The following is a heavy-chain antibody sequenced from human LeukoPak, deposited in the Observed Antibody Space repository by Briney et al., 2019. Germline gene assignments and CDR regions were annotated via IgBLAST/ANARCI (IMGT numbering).Heavy chain of an antibody. V-gene: IGHV4-38-2*02. CDR2: LYHSGST. J-gene: IGHJ4*02. Sequence: PSETLSFTCSVSGYSISSGYYWGWIRQAPGKGLEWIGNLYHSGSTYYNPSLKSRVSISVDTSKNQFSLNLSSVTAADTAVYYCATEIQNIACRVYWGQGTLVTVSS. CDR1: GYSISSGYY. D-gene: IGHD2/OR15-2a*01. CDR3: ATEIQNIACRVY.